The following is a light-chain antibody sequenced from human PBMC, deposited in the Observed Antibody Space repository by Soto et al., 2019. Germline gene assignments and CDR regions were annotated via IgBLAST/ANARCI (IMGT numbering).Light chain of an antibody. V-gene: IGLV2-14*01. CDR2: DVS. J-gene: IGLJ2*01. Sequence: QSALTQPASVSGSPGQSITISCTGTSSDVGTYNYVSWYQQHQGKVPKLMIYDVSNRPSGVSDRFSGSKSGNTASMTISGLQAEDEDYYYCTSYTSSSTLVFGGGTKLTVL. CDR1: SSDVGTYNY. CDR3: TSYTSSSTLV.